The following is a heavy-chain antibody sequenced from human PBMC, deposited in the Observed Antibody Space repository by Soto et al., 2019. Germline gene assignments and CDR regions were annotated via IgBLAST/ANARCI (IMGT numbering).Heavy chain of an antibody. CDR1: GGSISSGDYY. CDR2: IYYGGST. J-gene: IGHJ4*02. V-gene: IGHV4-30-4*01. D-gene: IGHD2-8*02. Sequence: SETLSLTCTVSGGSISSGDYYWSWIRQPPGKGLEWIGYIYYGGSTNYNPSLRSRVTISVDTSKNQFSLKLSSVTAADTAVYYCARHWTGLDYWGQGTLVTVSS. CDR3: ARHWTGLDY.